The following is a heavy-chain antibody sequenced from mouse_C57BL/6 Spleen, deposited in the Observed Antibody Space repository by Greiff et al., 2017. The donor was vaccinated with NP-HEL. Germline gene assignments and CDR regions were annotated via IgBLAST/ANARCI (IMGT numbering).Heavy chain of an antibody. V-gene: IGHV6-3*01. CDR2: IRLKSDNYAT. CDR1: GFTFSNYW. D-gene: IGHD1-1*01. Sequence: EVKVEESGGGLVQPGGSMKLSCVASGFTFSNYWMNWVRQSPEKGLEWVAQIRLKSDNYATHYAESVKGRFTISRDDSKSSVYLQMNNLRAEDTGIYYCTGGFYYGSSRPYAMDYWGQGTSVTVSS. J-gene: IGHJ4*01. CDR3: TGGFYYGSSRPYAMDY.